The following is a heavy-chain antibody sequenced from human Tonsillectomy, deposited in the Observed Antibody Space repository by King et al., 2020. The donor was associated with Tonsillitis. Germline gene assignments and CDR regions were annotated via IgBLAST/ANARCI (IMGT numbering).Heavy chain of an antibody. CDR2: IYHTGRT. CDR3: ARSPNYYDSSGYSWAFDM. V-gene: IGHV4-4*02. CDR1: GGSISSSNW. Sequence: VQLQESGPGLVKPSGTLSLTCAVSGGSISSSNWWSWVRQPPGKGLEWIGEIYHTGRTNYNPSSKSRVAISVDNSKNQFSLELTSVTAADTAVYYCARSPNYYDSSGYSWAFDMWGQGTMVTVSS. D-gene: IGHD3-22*01. J-gene: IGHJ3*02.